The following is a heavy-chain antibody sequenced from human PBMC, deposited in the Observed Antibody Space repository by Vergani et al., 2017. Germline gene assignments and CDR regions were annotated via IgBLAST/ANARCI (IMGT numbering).Heavy chain of an antibody. D-gene: IGHD6-19*01. J-gene: IGHJ4*02. V-gene: IGHV3-7*01. CDR3: ARQGRYSSGWYLAVLYFDY. CDR2: IKQDGSEK. Sequence: EVQLVESGGGLVQPGGSLRLSCAASGFTFSSYWMSWVRQAPGTGLEWVANIKQDGSEKYYVDSVKGRCTISRDNAKNSLYLQMNSLRAEDTAVYYCARQGRYSSGWYLAVLYFDYWGQGTLVTVSS. CDR1: GFTFSSYW.